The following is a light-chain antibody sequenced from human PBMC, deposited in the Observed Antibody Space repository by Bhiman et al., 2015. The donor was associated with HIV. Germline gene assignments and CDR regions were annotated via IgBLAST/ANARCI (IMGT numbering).Light chain of an antibody. V-gene: IGLV6-57*01. CDR1: SGSIAHNY. Sequence: NFMLTQPHSVSESPGKTVTIFCTRTSGSIAHNYVQWYQQRPGSSPTTVIYEDNRTFSGVPDRFSGSIDSSSNSAFLTISGLKTEDEADYYCQSSDVSVHVVFGGGTKLTVL. J-gene: IGLJ2*01. CDR2: EDN. CDR3: QSSDVSVHVV.